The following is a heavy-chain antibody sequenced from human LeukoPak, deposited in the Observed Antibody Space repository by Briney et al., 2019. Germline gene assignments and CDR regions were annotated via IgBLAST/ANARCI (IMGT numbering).Heavy chain of an antibody. J-gene: IGHJ4*02. CDR3: XXXGGDDSXXXXSXXY. Sequence: PSETLSLTCAVSGYSITSTYWWGWIRQTPGRGLEWIGSLHHSGSTSYSPSLKSRVTISVDTSKNQFSLRLSSVTAADTAVYYCXXXGGDDSXXXXSXXYWGQXTLVXVSS. V-gene: IGHV4-38-2*01. CDR1: GYSITSTYW. D-gene: IGHD3-22*01. CDR2: LHHSGST.